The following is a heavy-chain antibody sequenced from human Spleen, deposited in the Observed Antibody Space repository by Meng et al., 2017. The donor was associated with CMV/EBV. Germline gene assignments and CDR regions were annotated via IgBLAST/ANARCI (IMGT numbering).Heavy chain of an antibody. Sequence: LSCAASGFTFRIYNMIWVRQAPGKGLEWVSSIGTSSPYIYYADSVKGRFTISRDNAKNSLYLQMNSLRAEDTALYYCTRELTVGAVDSWGQGTLVTVSS. V-gene: IGHV3-21*01. CDR3: TRELTVGAVDS. CDR1: GFTFRIYN. D-gene: IGHD1-26*01. CDR2: IGTSSPYI. J-gene: IGHJ4*02.